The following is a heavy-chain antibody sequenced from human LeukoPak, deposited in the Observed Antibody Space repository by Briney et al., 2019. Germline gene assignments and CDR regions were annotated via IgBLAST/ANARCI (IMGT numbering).Heavy chain of an antibody. CDR2: ISSSGSTI. J-gene: IGHJ4*02. V-gene: IGHV3-48*03. CDR3: SLLAVASPQDY. D-gene: IGHD6-19*01. Sequence: GGSLRLSCAASGFTFSTYEMHWVRQAPGKGLEWVSDISSSGSTIYYADSVKGRFTTSRDNATNLLYLQVHSLRAEDTAVYYCSLLAVASPQDYWGQGTLVTVSS. CDR1: GFTFSTYE.